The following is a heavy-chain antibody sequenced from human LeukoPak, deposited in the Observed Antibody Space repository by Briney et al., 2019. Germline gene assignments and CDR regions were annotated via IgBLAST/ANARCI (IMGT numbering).Heavy chain of an antibody. J-gene: IGHJ4*02. CDR2: IDYSGGDT. CDR1: GFTLSSYE. CDR3: ARGGLYYYDSSGYPYYFDY. V-gene: IGHV3-23*01. Sequence: GGSLRLSCTASGFTLSSYEMSWIRQAPGKGLEWVSSIDYSGGDTHYADSVKGRFTISGDNSKNTLYLQMNSLRAEDTAVYYCARGGLYYYDSSGYPYYFDYWGQGTLVTVSS. D-gene: IGHD3-22*01.